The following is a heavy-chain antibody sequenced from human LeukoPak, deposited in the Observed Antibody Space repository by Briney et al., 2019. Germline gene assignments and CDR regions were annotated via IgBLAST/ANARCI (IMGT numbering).Heavy chain of an antibody. D-gene: IGHD6-13*01. CDR2: ISAYNGNT. V-gene: IGHV1-18*01. Sequence: ASVKVSCKASSYTFTSYGISWVRQAPGQGLEWMGWISAYNGNTNYAQKLQGRVTMTTDTSTSTAYMELRSLRSDDTAVYYCARHSSSWYDYYYYGMDVWGQGTTVTVSS. CDR3: ARHSSSWYDYYYYGMDV. CDR1: SYTFTSYG. J-gene: IGHJ6*02.